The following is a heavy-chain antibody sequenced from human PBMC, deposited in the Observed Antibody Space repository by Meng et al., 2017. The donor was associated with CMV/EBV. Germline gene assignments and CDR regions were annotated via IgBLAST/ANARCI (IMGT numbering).Heavy chain of an antibody. CDR1: GFTFSSYG. J-gene: IGHJ4*02. V-gene: IGHV3-30*02. CDR2: IRYDGSSK. Sequence: GESLKISCAASGFTFSSYGMHWVRQPPGKGLEWVAFIRYDGSSKYYADSVKGRFTISRDNSNNTLYLQMNSLRGEDTAVYYCAKGDGIWGQGTLVTVSS. D-gene: IGHD3-16*01. CDR3: AKGDGI.